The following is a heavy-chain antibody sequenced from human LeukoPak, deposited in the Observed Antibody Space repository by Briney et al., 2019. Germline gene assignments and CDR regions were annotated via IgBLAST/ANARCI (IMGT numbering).Heavy chain of an antibody. V-gene: IGHV3-30*18. CDR3: AKAGTAVVTRFFDY. CDR1: GFTFSSCA. CDR2: VSPDGGTT. Sequence: GGSLRLSCAVSGFTFSSCAMSWVRQAPGKGLEWVAVVSPDGGTTSYADSVKGRFTISRDNSMSKVFLQMNSLRPEDTAEYYCAKAGTAVVTRFFDYWGQGILVTVSS. J-gene: IGHJ4*02. D-gene: IGHD4-23*01.